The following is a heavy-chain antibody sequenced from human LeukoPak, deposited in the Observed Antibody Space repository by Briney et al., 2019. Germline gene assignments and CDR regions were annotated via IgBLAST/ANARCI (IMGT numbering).Heavy chain of an antibody. J-gene: IGHJ4*02. CDR1: GGSISSYY. D-gene: IGHD4-17*01. V-gene: IGHV4-59*08. Sequence: SETLSLTCTVSGGSISSYYWSWIRQPPGKGPEWIGYIYYSGSTNYNPSLKSRVTISVDTSKNQFSLKLSSVTAADTAVYYCARQPKYYGDYYFDYWGQGTLVTVSS. CDR2: IYYSGST. CDR3: ARQPKYYGDYYFDY.